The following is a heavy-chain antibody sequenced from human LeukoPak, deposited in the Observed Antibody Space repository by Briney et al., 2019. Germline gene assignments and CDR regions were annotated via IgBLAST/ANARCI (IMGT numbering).Heavy chain of an antibody. CDR2: INSDGSST. CDR1: GFTFSSYW. Sequence: GGSLRLSCEASGFTFSSYWMHWVRQAPGKGLVWVSHINSDGSSTKYADSVKGRFTISRDNAKNTLYLQMNSLRAEDTAVYYRARPDSSSWSFDYWGQGTLVTVSS. CDR3: ARPDSSSWSFDY. V-gene: IGHV3-74*03. J-gene: IGHJ4*02. D-gene: IGHD6-13*01.